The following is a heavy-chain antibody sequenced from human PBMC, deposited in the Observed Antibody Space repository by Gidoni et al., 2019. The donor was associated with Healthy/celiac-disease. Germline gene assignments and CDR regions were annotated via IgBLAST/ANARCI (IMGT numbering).Heavy chain of an antibody. J-gene: IGHJ2*01. Sequence: EVQLVESGGGLVQPGGSLRLSCAASGFTFSSYWMHWVRQAPGKGLVWVSRMNSDGSSTSDADSVKCRFTIARDNAKNTLYLQMNSLRAEDTAVYYCARGGYYDSSGYYWDWYFDLWGRGTLVTVSS. CDR3: ARGGYYDSSGYYWDWYFDL. CDR2: MNSDGSST. D-gene: IGHD3-22*01. V-gene: IGHV3-74*01. CDR1: GFTFSSYW.